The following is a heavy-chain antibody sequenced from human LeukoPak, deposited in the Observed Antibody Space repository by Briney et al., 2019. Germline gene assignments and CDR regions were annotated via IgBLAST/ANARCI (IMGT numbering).Heavy chain of an antibody. CDR1: GFTFSTYT. V-gene: IGHV3-21*01. Sequence: PGGSHRLSCAASGFTFSTYTMNWVRQAPGKGLEWVSSISSSSSYIYYADSVKGRFTISRDNAKNSLYLQMNSLRAEDTAVYYCARDALAAGYRLEWYYFDYWGQGTLVTVSS. J-gene: IGHJ4*02. CDR3: ARDALAAGYRLEWYYFDY. D-gene: IGHD2-2*01. CDR2: ISSSSSYI.